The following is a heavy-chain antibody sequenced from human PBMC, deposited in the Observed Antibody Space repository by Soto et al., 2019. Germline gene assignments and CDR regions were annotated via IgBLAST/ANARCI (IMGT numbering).Heavy chain of an antibody. CDR2: ISHTGNT. D-gene: IGHD2-15*01. CDR3: AGRRLGGSTIY. V-gene: IGHV4-4*02. CDR1: GDSVNSGHW. J-gene: IGHJ4*02. Sequence: QVQLQESGPGLLEPSGTMSLTCAVSGDSVNSGHWWTWVRQPPGKGLEWIGEISHTGNTNYSPSLKGRMTVSLDKSQTQFSLTLSSVTAADTAFSYGAGRRLGGSTIYGGQGTLFTVS.